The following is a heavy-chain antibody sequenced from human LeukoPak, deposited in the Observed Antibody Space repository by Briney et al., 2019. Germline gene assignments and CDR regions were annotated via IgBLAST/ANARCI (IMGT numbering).Heavy chain of an antibody. D-gene: IGHD5-12*01. J-gene: IGHJ3*02. CDR3: ARENHDSGYFDAFDI. CDR1: GFTFSSYE. CDR2: ISSSGSTI. V-gene: IGHV3-48*03. Sequence: GGSLRLSCAASGFTFSSYEMNWVRQAPGKGLEWVSYISSSGSTIYYADSVKGRFTISRDNAKNSLYLQMNSLRAEDTAVYYCARENHDSGYFDAFDIWGQGTMVTVSS.